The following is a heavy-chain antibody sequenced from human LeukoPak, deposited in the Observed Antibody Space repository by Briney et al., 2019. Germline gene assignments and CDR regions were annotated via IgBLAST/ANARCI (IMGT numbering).Heavy chain of an antibody. V-gene: IGHV3-23*01. Sequence: PGGSLRLSCAASGFTVSSNYMSWVRQAPGKGLEWVSAISGSGGSTYYADSVKGRFTISRDNSKNTLYLQMNSLRAEDTAVYYCAKGPDPDYYYYYMDVWGKGTTVTVSS. J-gene: IGHJ6*03. CDR1: GFTVSSNY. CDR2: ISGSGGST. CDR3: AKGPDPDYYYYYMDV.